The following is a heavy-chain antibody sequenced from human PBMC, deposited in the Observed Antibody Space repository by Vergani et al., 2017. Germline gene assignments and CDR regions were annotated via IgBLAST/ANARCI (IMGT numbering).Heavy chain of an antibody. CDR2: ISSSSSYI. D-gene: IGHD3-3*01. V-gene: IGHV3-21*01. CDR3: ARVDFWSGYDC. J-gene: IGHJ4*02. CDR1: GFTFSSYS. Sequence: EVQLVESGGGLVKPGGSLRLSCAASGFTFSSYSMTWVRQAPGKGLEWVSSISSSSSYIYYADSVKGRFTISRDNAKNSLYLQMNSLRAEDTAVYYCARVDFWSGYDCWGQGTLVTVSS.